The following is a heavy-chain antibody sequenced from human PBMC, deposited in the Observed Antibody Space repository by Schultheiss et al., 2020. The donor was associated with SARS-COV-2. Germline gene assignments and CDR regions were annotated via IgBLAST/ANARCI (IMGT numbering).Heavy chain of an antibody. CDR3: ARGWSGYLNWFDP. CDR1: GYTFTNYA. CDR2: INAGNGDT. Sequence: GGSLRLSCKASGYTFTNYAVHWVRQAPGQRLEWMGWINAGNGDTKYSQRFQGRVTITRDTSASTAHMDLSSLRSEDTAVYFCARGWSGYLNWFDPWGQGTLVTVSS. J-gene: IGHJ5*02. V-gene: IGHV1-3*01. D-gene: IGHD3-3*01.